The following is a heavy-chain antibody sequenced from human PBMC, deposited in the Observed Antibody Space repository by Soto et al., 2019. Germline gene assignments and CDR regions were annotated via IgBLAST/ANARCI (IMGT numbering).Heavy chain of an antibody. D-gene: IGHD1-1*01. CDR1: GFTFSSYA. Sequence: GGSLRLSCAASGFTFSSYAMHWVRQAPGKGLEWVAVISYDGSNKYYADSVKGRFTISRDNSKNTLYLQMNSLRAEDTAVYYCARAGGAGTTSYYYYGMDVWGQGTTVTVSS. V-gene: IGHV3-30-3*01. CDR2: ISYDGSNK. CDR3: ARAGGAGTTSYYYYGMDV. J-gene: IGHJ6*02.